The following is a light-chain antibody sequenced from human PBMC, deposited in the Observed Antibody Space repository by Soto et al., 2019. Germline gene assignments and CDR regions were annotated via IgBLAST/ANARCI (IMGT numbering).Light chain of an antibody. Sequence: QSVLTQPPSASGTPGQRVTISCSGSNSNIGRDTVSWYQAIPGTAPKLLIYSNNQRPSGVPDRFSGSKSGTSASLAISGLQSEDEADYFCATWDGSLNGWVFGGGTQLTVL. CDR1: NSNIGRDT. J-gene: IGLJ3*02. CDR3: ATWDGSLNGWV. V-gene: IGLV1-44*01. CDR2: SNN.